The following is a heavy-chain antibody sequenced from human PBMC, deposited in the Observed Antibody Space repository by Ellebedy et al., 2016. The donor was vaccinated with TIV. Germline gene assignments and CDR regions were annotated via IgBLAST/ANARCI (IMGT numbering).Heavy chain of an antibody. CDR3: SADTPVDYDILTGYDF. J-gene: IGHJ4*02. CDR1: GFTFGEYA. D-gene: IGHD3-9*01. Sequence: GESLKISCTASGFTFGEYAMNWVRQAPGKGLEWVGFIRTKPYGGTTEYAASVKGRFIISRDDSKRIAYLQMYSLKTEDTAVYYCSADTPVDYDILTGYDFWGQGTRVTVSS. V-gene: IGHV3-49*04. CDR2: IRTKPYGGTT.